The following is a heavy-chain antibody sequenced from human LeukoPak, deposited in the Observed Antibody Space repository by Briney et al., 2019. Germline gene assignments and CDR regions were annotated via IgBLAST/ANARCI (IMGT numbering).Heavy chain of an antibody. J-gene: IGHJ3*02. V-gene: IGHV3-21*01. Sequence: PGGSLRLSCAASGFTFSSYSMNWVRQAPGKGLEWVSSISSSSSYIYYADSVKGRFTISRDNAKNSLYLQMNSLRAEDTAVYYCAIDPYNYYYYDSSGHAFDIWGQGTMVTVSS. CDR3: AIDPYNYYYYDSSGHAFDI. CDR1: GFTFSSYS. CDR2: ISSSSSYI. D-gene: IGHD3-22*01.